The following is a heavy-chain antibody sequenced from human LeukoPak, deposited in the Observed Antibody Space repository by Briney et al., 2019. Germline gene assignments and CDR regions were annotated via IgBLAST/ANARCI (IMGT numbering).Heavy chain of an antibody. CDR1: GFTFSSHG. CDR2: ISPSGGIT. Sequence: GGSLRLSCAASGFTFSSHGMNWVRQAPGKGLEWVSGISPSGGITYYTDSVKGRFTISRDNSKNTVSLQMNSLRGDDTAVYYCAKDYYTTPGYWGQGTLVTV. V-gene: IGHV3-23*01. D-gene: IGHD3-3*01. J-gene: IGHJ4*02. CDR3: AKDYYTTPGY.